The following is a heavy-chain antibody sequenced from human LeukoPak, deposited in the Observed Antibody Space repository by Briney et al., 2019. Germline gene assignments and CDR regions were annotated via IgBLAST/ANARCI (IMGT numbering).Heavy chain of an antibody. CDR2: IHYSGST. CDR3: ATSETAGTLDY. D-gene: IGHD6-13*01. CDR1: GGSISSRNYY. V-gene: IGHV4-39*07. Sequence: SETLSLTCTVSGGSISSRNYYWGWIRQPPGKGLEWIGSIHYSGSTYYNPSLKSRVTISVDKSKNQFSLKLSSVTAADTAVYYCATSETAGTLDYWGQGTLVTVSS. J-gene: IGHJ4*02.